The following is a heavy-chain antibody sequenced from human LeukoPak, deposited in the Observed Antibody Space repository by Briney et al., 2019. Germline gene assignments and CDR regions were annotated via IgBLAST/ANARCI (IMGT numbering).Heavy chain of an antibody. V-gene: IGHV3-21*01. D-gene: IGHD3-3*01. Sequence: SGGSLRLSCAASGFTFSSYSMNWVRQAPGKGLEWVSSISSSSYIYYADSVKGRFTISRDNSKNTLYLQMNSLRAEDTAVYYCATQEWLDYWGQGTLVTVSS. CDR3: ATQEWLDY. J-gene: IGHJ4*02. CDR2: ISSSSYI. CDR1: GFTFSSYS.